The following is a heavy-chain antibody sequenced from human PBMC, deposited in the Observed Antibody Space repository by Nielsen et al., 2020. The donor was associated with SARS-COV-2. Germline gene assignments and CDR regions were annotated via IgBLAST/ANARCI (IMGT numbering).Heavy chain of an antibody. CDR3: ARHYGTMIVVVITPYYFDY. CDR2: IYYSGST. J-gene: IGHJ4*02. V-gene: IGHV4-39*01. Sequence: SETLSLTCTVSGGSISSGGYYWGWIRQPPGKGLEWIGSIYYSGSTYYNPSLKSRVTISVDTSKNQFSLKLSSVTAADTAVYYCARHYGTMIVVVITPYYFDYWGQGTLVTVSS. CDR1: GGSISSGGYY. D-gene: IGHD3-22*01.